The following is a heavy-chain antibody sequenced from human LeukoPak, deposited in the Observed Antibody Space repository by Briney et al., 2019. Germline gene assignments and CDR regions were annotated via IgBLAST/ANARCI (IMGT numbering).Heavy chain of an antibody. V-gene: IGHV3-7*05. Sequence: GGSLRLSCVASGFRFSNYWMSWVRQAPGKGLEWVASIKQDEREKYYVDSVKGRFTISRDNAKDSLSLQMNSLRAEDAAVYYCAKDGKHSASWYDDWGRGTLVTVSS. CDR2: IKQDEREK. D-gene: IGHD2-21*01. CDR1: GFRFSNYW. J-gene: IGHJ5*02. CDR3: AKDGKHSASWYDD.